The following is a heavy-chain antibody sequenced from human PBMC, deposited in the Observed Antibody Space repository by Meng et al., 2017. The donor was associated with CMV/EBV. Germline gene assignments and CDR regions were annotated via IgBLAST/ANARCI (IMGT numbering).Heavy chain of an antibody. CDR2: INSDGSST. CDR3: ARDALYCGGDCYSDY. CDR1: GFTFSSYW. D-gene: IGHD2-21*01. V-gene: IGHV3-74*01. J-gene: IGHJ4*03. Sequence: GESLKISCAASGFTFSSYWMHWVRQAPGKGLVWVSRINSDGSSTSYADSVKGRFTISRDNAKNTLYLQMNSLRAEDTAVYYCARDALYCGGDCYSDYWGQGTTVTVSS.